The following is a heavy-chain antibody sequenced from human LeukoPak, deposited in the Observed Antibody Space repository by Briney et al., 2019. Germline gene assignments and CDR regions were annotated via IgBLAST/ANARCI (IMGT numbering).Heavy chain of an antibody. CDR2: VHYSGNT. J-gene: IGHJ5*02. CDR1: GASITAYY. V-gene: IGHV4-59*01. D-gene: IGHD2-15*01. Sequence: PSETLSLTCTVSGASITAYYWSWIRQPPGKGLEWIGYVHYSGNTKYSSSLRSRVTTSVDTSRSQFSLKLNSVTAADTAVYYCARGVGCSGGTCYSIYWLDPWAREPWSPSRQ. CDR3: ARGVGCSGGTCYSIYWLDP.